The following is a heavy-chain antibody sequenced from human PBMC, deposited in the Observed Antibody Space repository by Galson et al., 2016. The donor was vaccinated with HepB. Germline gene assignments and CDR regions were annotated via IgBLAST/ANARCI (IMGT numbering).Heavy chain of an antibody. CDR3: AKDAILACGTGCYADH. CDR1: GFTFRTYN. V-gene: IGHV3-21*01. J-gene: IGHJ4*02. Sequence: SLRLSCAASGFTFRTYNMNWVRQAPGKGLEWVSSISSGSSYIYYADSVKGRFTISRDNSKNTLYLQMNSLRAEDTAVYYCAKDAILACGTGCYADHWGQGTLVTVSS. CDR2: ISSGSSYI. D-gene: IGHD2-2*01.